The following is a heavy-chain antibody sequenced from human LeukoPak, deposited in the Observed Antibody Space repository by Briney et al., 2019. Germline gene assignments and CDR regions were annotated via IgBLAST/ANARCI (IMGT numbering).Heavy chain of an antibody. J-gene: IGHJ5*02. V-gene: IGHV1-8*03. CDR3: ARGRGSGWYDGNWFDP. CDR2: MNPNSGNT. Sequence: GASVKVSCKASGYTFTSYDINWVRQATGQGLEWMGWMNPNSGNTGYAQKFQGRVTITRNTSISTAYMELSSLRSKDTAVYYCARGRGSGWYDGNWFDPWGQGTLVTVSS. D-gene: IGHD6-19*01. CDR1: GYTFTSYD.